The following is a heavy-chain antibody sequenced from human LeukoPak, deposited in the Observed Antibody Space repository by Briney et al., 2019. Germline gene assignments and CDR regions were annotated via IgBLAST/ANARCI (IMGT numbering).Heavy chain of an antibody. CDR3: AKGASYGSGSSFFDL. V-gene: IGHV3-9*01. CDR1: GFTFDDYA. J-gene: IGHJ2*01. Sequence: GGSLRLSCAASGFTFDDYAMHWVRHAPGKGLEWVSGISWNSGSIGYADSVKGRFTISRDNAKNSLYLQMNSLRAEDTALYYCAKGASYGSGSSFFDLWGRGTLVTVSS. D-gene: IGHD3-10*01. CDR2: ISWNSGSI.